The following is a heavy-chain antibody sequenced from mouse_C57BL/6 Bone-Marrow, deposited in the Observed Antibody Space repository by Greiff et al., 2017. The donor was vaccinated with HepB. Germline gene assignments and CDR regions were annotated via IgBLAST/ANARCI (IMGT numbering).Heavy chain of an antibody. CDR2: IYPRSGNT. CDR3: AREGRKYGNYPMDY. Sequence: QVQLQQSGAELARPGASVKLSCKASGYTFTSYGISWVKQRTGQGLEWIGEIYPRSGNTYYNEKFKGKATLTADKSSSTAYMELRSLTSEDSAVYFCAREGRKYGNYPMDYWGQGTSVTVSS. J-gene: IGHJ4*01. D-gene: IGHD2-1*01. V-gene: IGHV1-81*01. CDR1: GYTFTSYG.